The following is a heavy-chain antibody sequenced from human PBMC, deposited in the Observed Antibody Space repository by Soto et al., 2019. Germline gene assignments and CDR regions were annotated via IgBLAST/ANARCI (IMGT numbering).Heavy chain of an antibody. V-gene: IGHV2-5*02. CDR2: IYWDDDK. CDR1: GFSLSTSGVG. J-gene: IGHJ3*02. D-gene: IGHD3-9*01. CDR3: AHRRTYYDILTGYQKAHDAFDI. Sequence: SGPTLVKPTQTLTLTCTFSGFSLSTSGVGVGWIRQPPGKALEWLALIYWDDDKRYSPSLKSRLTITKDTSKNQVVLKMTNMDPVDTATYYCAHRRTYYDILTGYQKAHDAFDIWGQGTMVTVSS.